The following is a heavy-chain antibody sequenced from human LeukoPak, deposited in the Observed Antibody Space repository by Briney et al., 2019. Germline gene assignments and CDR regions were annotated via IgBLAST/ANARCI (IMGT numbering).Heavy chain of an antibody. J-gene: IGHJ4*02. Sequence: ASVKVSCKASGYTFTGYYMHWVRQAPGQGLEWMGWINPNSGGTNYAQKFQGRVTMTRDTSTSTVYMELSSLKSEDTAVYYCVGGWPFWGQGTLVTVSS. CDR3: VGGWPF. D-gene: IGHD6-19*01. CDR2: INPNSGGT. CDR1: GYTFTGYY. V-gene: IGHV1-2*02.